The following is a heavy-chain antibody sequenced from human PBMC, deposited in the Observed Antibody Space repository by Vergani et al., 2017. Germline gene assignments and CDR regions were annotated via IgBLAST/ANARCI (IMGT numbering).Heavy chain of an antibody. CDR3: ARDKQAYCGGDCYFYYYGMDV. CDR1: GSTVSGNY. CDR2: IYSGDET. J-gene: IGHJ6*02. V-gene: IGHV3-66*02. Sequence: ELQLVESGGGLVQPGGSLRLSCAASGSTVSGNYMTWVRQAPGKGLEWVSHIYSGDETYYADSVKGRVTISRDTSKNTLHLQINNLRVEDTAVYYCARDKQAYCGGDCYFYYYGMDVWGQGTTVTVSS. D-gene: IGHD2-21*02.